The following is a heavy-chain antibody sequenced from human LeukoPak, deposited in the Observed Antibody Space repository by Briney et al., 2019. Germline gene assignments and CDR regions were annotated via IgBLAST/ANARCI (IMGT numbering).Heavy chain of an antibody. D-gene: IGHD3-9*01. V-gene: IGHV3-23*01. CDR1: GFTFSSDA. CDR2: ISGSGGRT. Sequence: GGSLRLSCAASGFTFSSDAMSWVRQAPGKGLEWVSAISGSGGRTDYADSVKGRFTISRDNSKNSLYLQMISLRAEDTALYYCAKPATYYDILTGYDYWGQGTLVTVSS. J-gene: IGHJ4*02. CDR3: AKPATYYDILTGYDY.